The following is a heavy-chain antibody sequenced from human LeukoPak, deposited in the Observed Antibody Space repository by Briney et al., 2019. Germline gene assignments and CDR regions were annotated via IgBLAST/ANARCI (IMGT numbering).Heavy chain of an antibody. Sequence: ASVKVSCKASGYTFTSYGISWVRQAPGQGLEWMGWISAYNGNTNYAQKLQGRVTMTTDTSTSTAYMELRSLRSDDTAVYYCARSRGGGWDYYDSSGYLYYFDYWGQGTLVTVSS. CDR2: ISAYNGNT. CDR3: ARSRGGGWDYYDSSGYLYYFDY. CDR1: GYTFTSYG. D-gene: IGHD3-22*01. J-gene: IGHJ4*02. V-gene: IGHV1-18*01.